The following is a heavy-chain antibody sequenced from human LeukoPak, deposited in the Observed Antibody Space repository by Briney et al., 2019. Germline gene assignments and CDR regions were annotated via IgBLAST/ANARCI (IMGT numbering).Heavy chain of an antibody. CDR2: ISGSGGST. CDR1: GFTFSSYA. CDR3: AKSPRYSSSSGFDY. J-gene: IGHJ4*02. Sequence: GGSLRLSCAASGFTFSSYAMSWVRQAPGKGLEWVSAISGSGGSTYYADSVKGRFTISRDNSKNTLYPQMNSLRAEDTAVYYCAKSPRYSSSSGFDYWGQGTLVTVSS. V-gene: IGHV3-23*01. D-gene: IGHD6-6*01.